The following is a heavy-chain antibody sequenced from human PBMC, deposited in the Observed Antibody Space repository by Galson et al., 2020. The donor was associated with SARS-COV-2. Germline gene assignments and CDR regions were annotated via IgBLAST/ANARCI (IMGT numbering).Heavy chain of an antibody. CDR3: ARFTLSGSDPRGPTYYYYGMEV. D-gene: IGHD1-26*01. Sequence: SGPTLVKPPQTLTLTCTFSGFSLSTSGMWVSWIRHPPGKALEWLPRLDGDDDKYYSTSLKTSLTISKDTSKNQVVLTMTKMDLVDTATYYCARFTLSGSDPRGPTYYYYGMEVWGQGSTVTVSS. CDR2: LDGDDDK. J-gene: IGHJ6*02. V-gene: IGHV2-70*11. CDR1: GFSLSTSGMW.